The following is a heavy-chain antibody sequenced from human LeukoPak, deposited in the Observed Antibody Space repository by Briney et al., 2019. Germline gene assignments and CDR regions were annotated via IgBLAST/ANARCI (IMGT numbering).Heavy chain of an antibody. CDR3: ATLTLYYGSGSYFDY. Sequence: GGSLRLSCEASGFNFSNYAMSWVRQAPGKGLEWVSVISGGGGLTYYADSVEGRFTVSRDNSKTTLYLQMNSLRAEDTALYYCATLTLYYGSGSYFDYWGQGTLVAVSS. CDR1: GFNFSNYA. V-gene: IGHV3-23*01. J-gene: IGHJ4*02. CDR2: ISGGGGLT. D-gene: IGHD3-10*01.